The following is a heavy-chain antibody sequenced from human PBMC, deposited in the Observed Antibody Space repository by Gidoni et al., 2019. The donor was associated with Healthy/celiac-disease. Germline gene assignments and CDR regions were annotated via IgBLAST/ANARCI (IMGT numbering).Heavy chain of an antibody. J-gene: IGHJ4*02. CDR3: TRDRRDGYSDY. CDR1: GFTFGAYT. V-gene: IGHV3-49*05. CDR2: VRSKAYGVTT. Sequence: EVQLVESGGVLVKPGRSLRLSCTASGFTFGAYTMSWFRQAPGKGLEWVGFVRSKAYGVTTEYAASVKGRFTISRDDSKSIAYLQMNSLKTEDTAVYYCTRDRRDGYSDYWGQGTLVTVSS.